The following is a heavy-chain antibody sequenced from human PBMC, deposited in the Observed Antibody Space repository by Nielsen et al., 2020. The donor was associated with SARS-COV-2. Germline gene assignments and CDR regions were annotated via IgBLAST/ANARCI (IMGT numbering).Heavy chain of an antibody. CDR1: GFSFDPYS. J-gene: IGHJ4*02. Sequence: GGSLRLSCAASGFSFDPYSMNWVRQAPGKGLEWVASINGDSTYIHYADSVKGRVTISRDNAKNSLFLQMDSLRAEDTAVYYCCFLSSGYFYDYFDSWGQGTLVTVSS. CDR3: CFLSSGYFYDYFDS. CDR2: INGDSTYI. D-gene: IGHD3-3*01. V-gene: IGHV3-21*06.